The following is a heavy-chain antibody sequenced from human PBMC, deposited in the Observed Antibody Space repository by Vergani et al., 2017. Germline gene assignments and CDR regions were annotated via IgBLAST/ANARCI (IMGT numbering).Heavy chain of an antibody. J-gene: IGHJ4*02. CDR1: GFTFGDYA. CDR2: IRSKAYGGTT. D-gene: IGHD6-19*01. CDR3: TRDGSGWYSVGARTGFDY. Sequence: EVQLVESGGGLVQPGRSLRLSCTASGFTFGDYAMSWFRQAPGKGLEWVGFIRSKAYGGTTEYAASVKGRFTISRDDSKSIAYLQMNSLKTEDTAVYYCTRDGSGWYSVGARTGFDYWGQGTLVTVSS. V-gene: IGHV3-49*03.